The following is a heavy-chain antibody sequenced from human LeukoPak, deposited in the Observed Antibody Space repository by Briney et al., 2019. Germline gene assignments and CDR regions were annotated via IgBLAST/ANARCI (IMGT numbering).Heavy chain of an antibody. J-gene: IGHJ4*02. V-gene: IGHV5-51*01. Sequence: GESLKISCKGSGYSFTSYWIGWVRHMPGKGLEWMGIIYPGDSDTRYSPSSEGRVTISAENSISTAYLQWSSLKASNTAMYYCARQPQVDYYDSSGYCESYYFDYWGQGTLVTVSS. CDR2: IYPGDSDT. CDR1: GYSFTSYW. D-gene: IGHD3-22*01. CDR3: ARQPQVDYYDSSGYCESYYFDY.